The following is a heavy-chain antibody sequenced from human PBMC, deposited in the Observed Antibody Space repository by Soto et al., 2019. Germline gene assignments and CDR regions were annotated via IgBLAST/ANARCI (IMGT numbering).Heavy chain of an antibody. CDR2: ISGGGGGT. CDR1: GFSFSNYA. J-gene: IGHJ4*02. Sequence: EMQLLESGGGLVQPGGSLRLSCAASGFSFSNYAMNWVRQAPGKGLEWVSGISGGGGGTYYADSVKGRFIISRDNSKNTVYLQMNSLRAEDTAFYYCAKDFISYRETFNFHSWGQATLVTVSS. D-gene: IGHD3-16*02. CDR3: AKDFISYRETFNFHS. V-gene: IGHV3-23*01.